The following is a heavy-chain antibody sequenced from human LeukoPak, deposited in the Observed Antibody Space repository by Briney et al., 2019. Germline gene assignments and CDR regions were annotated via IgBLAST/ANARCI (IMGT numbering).Heavy chain of an antibody. CDR3: ARRRQYDSSLFWNFDL. CDR2: INHSGGT. Sequence: SGTLSLSCAVYGGSFSGYYWSWIRQSPGKGLEWIGEINHSGGTNYNPSLKSRVTISVDTSKNQFSLKLSSVTAADTAVYYCARRRQYDSSLFWNFDLWGRGTLVTVSS. CDR1: GGSFSGYY. V-gene: IGHV4-34*01. J-gene: IGHJ2*01. D-gene: IGHD6-6*01.